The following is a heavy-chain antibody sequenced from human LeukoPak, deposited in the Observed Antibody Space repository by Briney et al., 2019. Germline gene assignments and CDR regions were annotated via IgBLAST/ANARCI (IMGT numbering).Heavy chain of an antibody. D-gene: IGHD3-16*01. Sequence: PSETLSLTCAVYGGSFSGYYWSWIRQPPGKGLEWIGEINPSGSTNYNPSLKSRVTISVDTSKNQFSLKLSSVTAADTAVYYCARGGGHYYMDVWDKGTTVTVSS. CDR3: ARGGGHYYMDV. CDR1: GGSFSGYY. CDR2: INPSGST. V-gene: IGHV4-34*01. J-gene: IGHJ6*03.